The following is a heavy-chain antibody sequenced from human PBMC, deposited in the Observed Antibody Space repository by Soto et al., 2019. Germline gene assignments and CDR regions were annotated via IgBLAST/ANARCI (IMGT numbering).Heavy chain of an antibody. Sequence: SETLSLTCTVSGGSISSGGYYWSWIRQHPGKGLEWIGYIYYSGSTYYNPSLKSRVTISVDTSKNQFSLKLSSVTAADTAVYYCAREALLDHNWFDPWGQGTLVTVSS. D-gene: IGHD1-26*01. CDR2: IYYSGST. V-gene: IGHV4-31*03. J-gene: IGHJ5*02. CDR1: GGSISSGGYY. CDR3: AREALLDHNWFDP.